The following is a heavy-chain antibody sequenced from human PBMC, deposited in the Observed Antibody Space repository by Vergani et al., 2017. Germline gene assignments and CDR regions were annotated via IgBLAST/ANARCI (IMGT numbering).Heavy chain of an antibody. CDR2: INPTTGNP. D-gene: IGHD6-19*01. J-gene: IGHJ4*02. Sequence: QEHLVQSGSELKKPGASVTVSCKASGYSFNNYAIHWVRQAPGQGLEWMGWINPTTGNPTYARAFTGRFVFSLDTSISTAYLQIGSLKAEDTAVYFCARSKRGRLAVGATDSWGQGTLLTVSS. CDR1: GYSFNNYA. V-gene: IGHV7-4-1*01. CDR3: ARSKRGRLAVGATDS.